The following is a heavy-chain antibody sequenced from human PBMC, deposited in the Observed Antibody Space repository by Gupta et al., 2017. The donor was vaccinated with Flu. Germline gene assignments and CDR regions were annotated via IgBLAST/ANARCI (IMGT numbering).Heavy chain of an antibody. V-gene: IGHV3-21*01. CDR2: ISSSSSYI. D-gene: IGHD3-22*01. CDR3: APIGVITKTYFDY. Sequence: FSSYSMNWVRQAPGKGLEWVSSISSSSSYIYYADAVKGRFTISRDNAKNSLYLQMNSLRAEDTAVYYCAPIGVITKTYFDYWGQGTLVTVSS. J-gene: IGHJ4*02. CDR1: FSSYS.